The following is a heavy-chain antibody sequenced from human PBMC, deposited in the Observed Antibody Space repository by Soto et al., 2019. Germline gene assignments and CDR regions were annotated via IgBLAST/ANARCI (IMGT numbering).Heavy chain of an antibody. D-gene: IGHD2-21*02. CDR3: ARGGDCGGDCSRNPPFYYYYYGMDV. CDR2: FSPIFGAP. V-gene: IGHV1-69*05. J-gene: IGHJ6*02. CDR1: GDTFSSYS. Sequence: SVKVSCKPSGDTFSSYSFSWVRQVPGQGLEWMGGFSPIFGAPNYAQNFLDRVTITTDKFTSTVYLELSSLRFDDTAVYYCARGGDCGGDCSRNPPFYYYYYGMDVWGQGTTVTVSS.